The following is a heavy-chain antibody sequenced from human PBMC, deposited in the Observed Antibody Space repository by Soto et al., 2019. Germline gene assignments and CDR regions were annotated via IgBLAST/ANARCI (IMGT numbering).Heavy chain of an antibody. V-gene: IGHV1-69*02. CDR2: IIPILGIA. CDR1: GGTFSSYT. CDR3: ASKMDDPNYCSGGSCYSGNWFDP. Sequence: ASVKVSCKASGGTFSSYTISWVRQAPGQGLEWMGRIIPILGIANYAQKFQGRVTITADKSTSTAYMELSSLRSEDTAVYYCASKMDDPNYCSGGSCYSGNWFDPWGQGTLVTVSS. J-gene: IGHJ5*02. D-gene: IGHD2-15*01.